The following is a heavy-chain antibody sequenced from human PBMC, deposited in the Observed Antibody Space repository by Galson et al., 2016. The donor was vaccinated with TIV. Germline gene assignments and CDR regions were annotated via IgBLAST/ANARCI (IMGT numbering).Heavy chain of an antibody. D-gene: IGHD3-16*01. CDR3: ARWVQINSGVLHYVFDY. CDR1: GYTLTIYG. V-gene: IGHV1-18*01. J-gene: IGHJ4*02. CDR2: ISAFHGQT. Sequence: SCKASGYTLTIYGFSWVRQAPGQGLEWMGWISAFHGQTDYAQKFQGRVTMTTDTSTSTSYMELTSLRSDDTAVYYCARWVQINSGVLHYVFDYWGQGTIVTVSS.